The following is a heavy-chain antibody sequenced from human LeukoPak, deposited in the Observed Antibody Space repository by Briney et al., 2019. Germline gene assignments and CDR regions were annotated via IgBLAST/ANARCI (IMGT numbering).Heavy chain of an antibody. CDR3: ASGAGGFY. CDR2: ISYDGSNK. Sequence: GGSLRLSCAASGFTFSSYGMHWVRQAPGKGLEWVAVISYDGSNKYYADSVKGRFTISRDNSKNTLYLQMNSLRDEDTAVYYCASGAGGFYWGQGTLVTVSS. V-gene: IGHV3-30*03. D-gene: IGHD3-16*01. J-gene: IGHJ4*02. CDR1: GFTFSSYG.